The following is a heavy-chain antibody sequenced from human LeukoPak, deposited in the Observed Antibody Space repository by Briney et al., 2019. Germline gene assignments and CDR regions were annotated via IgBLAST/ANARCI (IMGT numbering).Heavy chain of an antibody. Sequence: GGSLRLSCAASGFTFSDYIIHWVRQVPGKGLEYLSAIIGNGGSTFYANSVKGRFTISRDNSKNTVYLQMGSLRPEDMAVYYCARGGRCSTTTCHIFDFWGQGTLVTVSS. J-gene: IGHJ4*02. D-gene: IGHD2-2*01. CDR2: IIGNGGST. V-gene: IGHV3-64*01. CDR3: ARGGRCSTTTCHIFDF. CDR1: GFTFSDYI.